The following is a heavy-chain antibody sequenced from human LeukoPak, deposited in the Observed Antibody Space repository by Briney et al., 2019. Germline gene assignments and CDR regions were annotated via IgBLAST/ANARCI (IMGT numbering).Heavy chain of an antibody. CDR1: GFTFSSYA. CDR3: ARLSGDGYNYFDS. CDR2: ISGSGGST. Sequence: GGSLRLSCAASGFTFSSYAMSWVRQAPGKGLEWVSAISGSGGSTYYADSVKGRFTISRDNSKNTLYLQMDSLRAEDTAVHYCARLSGDGYNYFDSWGQGTLVTVSS. J-gene: IGHJ4*02. D-gene: IGHD5-24*01. V-gene: IGHV3-23*01.